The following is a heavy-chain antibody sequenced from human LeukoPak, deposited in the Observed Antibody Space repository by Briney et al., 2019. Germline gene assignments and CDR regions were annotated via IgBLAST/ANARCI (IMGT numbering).Heavy chain of an antibody. CDR2: FYSSGTT. V-gene: IGHV4-39*01. J-gene: IGHJ4*02. CDR1: GGSISTSAYY. CDR3: ARQSGGTYQDFDY. Sequence: SETLSLTCTVSGGSISTSAYYWGWIRQPPEKGLEWIGSFYSSGTTYYNPSLKSRLTISVDTAKNQFSLNLSSVIAADTAVYYCARQSGGTYQDFDYWGRGILVTVSS. D-gene: IGHD1-26*01.